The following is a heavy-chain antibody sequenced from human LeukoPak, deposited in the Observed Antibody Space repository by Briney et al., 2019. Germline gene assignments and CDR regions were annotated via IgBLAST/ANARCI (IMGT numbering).Heavy chain of an antibody. V-gene: IGHV3-21*01. D-gene: IGHD6-13*01. CDR2: ISSSSSYI. CDR1: GFTFSSYS. CDR3: ARGGRIAAAFYYYYMDV. Sequence: PGGSLRLSCAASGFTFSSYSMNWVRQAPGKGLEWVSSISSSSSYIYYADSVKGRFTISRDNAKNSLYLQMNSLRAEDTAVYYCARGGRIAAAFYYYYMDVWGKGTTVTVSS. J-gene: IGHJ6*03.